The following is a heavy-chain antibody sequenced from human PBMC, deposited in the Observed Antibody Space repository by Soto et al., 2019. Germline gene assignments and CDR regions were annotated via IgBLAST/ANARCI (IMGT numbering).Heavy chain of an antibody. V-gene: IGHV3-23*01. CDR1: GFTFSSYA. J-gene: IGHJ4*02. Sequence: EVPLLESGGGLVQPGGSLRLSFAASGFTFSSYAMSWVRQAPGKGLEWVSAISGRGGSTYYADSVKGRFTISRDNSKNTLYLQMNSLRAEDTAVYYCAYSSTPFDYWGQGTLVTVSS. D-gene: IGHD6-13*01. CDR3: AYSSTPFDY. CDR2: ISGRGGST.